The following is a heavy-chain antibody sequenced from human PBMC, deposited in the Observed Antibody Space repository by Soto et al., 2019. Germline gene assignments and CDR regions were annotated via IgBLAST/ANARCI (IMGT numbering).Heavy chain of an antibody. CDR3: ARGLDSSGYYYNYYYGMDV. D-gene: IGHD3-22*01. J-gene: IGHJ6*02. CDR1: GYTFTSYD. V-gene: IGHV1-18*01. Sequence: ASVKVSCKASGYTFTSYDINWVRQATGQGLEWMGWISAYNGNTNYAQKLQGRVTMTTDTSTSTAYMELRSLRSDDTAVYYCARGLDSSGYYYNYYYGMDVWGQGTTVTVSS. CDR2: ISAYNGNT.